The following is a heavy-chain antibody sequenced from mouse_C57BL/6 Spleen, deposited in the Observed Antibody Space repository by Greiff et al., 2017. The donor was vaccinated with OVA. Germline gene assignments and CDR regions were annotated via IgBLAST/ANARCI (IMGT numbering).Heavy chain of an antibody. Sequence: EVNLVESGGGLVKPGGSLKLSCAASGFTFSSYAMSWVRQTPEKRLEWVATISDGGSYTYYPDNVKGRFTISRDNAKNNLYLQMSHLKSEDTAMYYCAREFFTTVVATGYIDYWGQGTTLTVSS. CDR1: GFTFSSYA. D-gene: IGHD1-1*01. CDR3: AREFFTTVVATGYIDY. J-gene: IGHJ2*01. CDR2: ISDGGSYT. V-gene: IGHV5-4*01.